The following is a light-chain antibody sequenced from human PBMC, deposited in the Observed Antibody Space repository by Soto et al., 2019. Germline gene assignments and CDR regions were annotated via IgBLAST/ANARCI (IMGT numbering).Light chain of an antibody. J-gene: IGLJ3*02. CDR1: SSDVGSYNR. CDR3: ASYTSSRVWV. CDR2: EVT. Sequence: QSALTQPPSVSGSPGQSVTISCTGTSSDVGSYNRVSWYQQPPGTAPKLIIYEVTNRPSGVPVRFSGSKSANMASLTISGLQAEDAADYYCASYTSSRVWVFGGGTKLTVL. V-gene: IGLV2-18*02.